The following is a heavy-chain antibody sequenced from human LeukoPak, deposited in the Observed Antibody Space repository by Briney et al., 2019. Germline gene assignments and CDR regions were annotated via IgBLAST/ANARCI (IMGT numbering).Heavy chain of an antibody. V-gene: IGHV1-2*02. J-gene: IGHJ4*02. CDR3: ARVVEMATIGYFDY. CDR2: INPNSGGT. CDR1: GYTFTGYY. Sequence: ASVNGSCKASGYTFTGYYMHWVRQAPGQGLEWMGWINPNSGGTNYAQKFQGRVTMTRDTSISTAYMELSRLRSDDTAVYYCARVVEMATIGYFDYWGQGTLVTVSS. D-gene: IGHD5-24*01.